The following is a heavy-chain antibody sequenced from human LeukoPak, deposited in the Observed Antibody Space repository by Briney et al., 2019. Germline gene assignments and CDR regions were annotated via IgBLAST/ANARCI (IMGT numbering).Heavy chain of an antibody. CDR3: AKDNRRHYTSGPNPDSLH. V-gene: IGHV3-74*01. D-gene: IGHD6-19*01. CDR1: GFIFSNYW. CDR2: INSDGSST. Sequence: GGSLRLSCAASGFIFSNYWMYWVRQAPGKGLVWVSRINSDGSSTSYADSVKGRLTISRDNAKNTLYLQMNSLRAEDTAFYYCAKDNRRHYTSGPNPDSLHWGQGALVTVSS. J-gene: IGHJ4*02.